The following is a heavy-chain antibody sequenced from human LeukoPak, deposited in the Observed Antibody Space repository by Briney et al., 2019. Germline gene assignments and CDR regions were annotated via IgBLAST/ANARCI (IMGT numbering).Heavy chain of an antibody. CDR3: ARGDRVVVTAMSYYFDY. CDR1: GYTFTSYD. CDR2: MNPNSGNT. V-gene: IGHV1-8*01. D-gene: IGHD2-21*02. Sequence: ASVTVSCKGTGYTFTSYDINGVRQATGKGRGWMGWMNPNSGNTGYAQKFQGRVTMTRNTSISTAYMELSSLRSEDTAVYYCARGDRVVVTAMSYYFDYWGQGTLVTVSS. J-gene: IGHJ4*02.